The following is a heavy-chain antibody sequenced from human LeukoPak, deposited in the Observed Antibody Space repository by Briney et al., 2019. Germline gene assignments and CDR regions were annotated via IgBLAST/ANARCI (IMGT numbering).Heavy chain of an antibody. V-gene: IGHV3-23*01. CDR3: VKDRAVGIAEAGTPDS. J-gene: IGHJ4*02. CDR2: ISGSGGST. CDR1: GFAFTSYA. Sequence: GGSVSLLHAASGFAFTSYAMSWVPQAPGKGLEWVSGISGSGGSTYYADSVKGRFTISRDNSKNTQYLQMNSLRAEDPAVYYCVKDRAVGIAEAGTPDSWGQGTLVTVSS. D-gene: IGHD6-13*01.